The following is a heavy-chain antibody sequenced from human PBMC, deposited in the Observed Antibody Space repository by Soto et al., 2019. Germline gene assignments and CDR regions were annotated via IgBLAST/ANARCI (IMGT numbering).Heavy chain of an antibody. CDR2: ISGSGGST. D-gene: IGHD7-27*01. Sequence: EVQLLESGGGLVQPGGSLRLSCAASGFTFSSYAMSWVRQAPGKGLEWVSAISGSGGSTYYADSVKGRFTISRDNSKKTLYLKMNSLGAEETAVYYWAKGGTGGGGAFDIWGQGTMVTVSS. V-gene: IGHV3-23*01. J-gene: IGHJ3*02. CDR3: AKGGTGGGGAFDI. CDR1: GFTFSSYA.